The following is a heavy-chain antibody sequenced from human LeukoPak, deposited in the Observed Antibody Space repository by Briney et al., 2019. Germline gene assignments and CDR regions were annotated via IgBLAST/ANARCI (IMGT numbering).Heavy chain of an antibody. CDR1: GFTFSNHW. V-gene: IGHV3-74*01. Sequence: GGSLRLSCAASGFTFSNHWMHWVRHGPGKGPGWVSRITNDGSSTVYADSVKGRFTISRDNAKSTLYLQMNSLSAEDTAVYYCVRSSGWPDSWGQGTLVTVSS. D-gene: IGHD6-19*01. J-gene: IGHJ4*02. CDR2: ITNDGSST. CDR3: VRSSGWPDS.